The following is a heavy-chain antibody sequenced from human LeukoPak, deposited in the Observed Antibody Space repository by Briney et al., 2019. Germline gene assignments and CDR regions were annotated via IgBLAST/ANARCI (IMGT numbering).Heavy chain of an antibody. V-gene: IGHV3-23*01. D-gene: IGHD6-13*01. CDR3: AKKGIAAAGDWFDP. J-gene: IGHJ5*02. CDR1: GFTFSNYI. Sequence: GGSLRLSCAASGFTFSNYIITWVRQAPGKGLEWVSTISTNGGSTYYADSVKGRFTISRDNLKNTLYLQMNSLRAEDTAVYYCAKKGIAAAGDWFDPWGQGTLVTVSS. CDR2: ISTNGGST.